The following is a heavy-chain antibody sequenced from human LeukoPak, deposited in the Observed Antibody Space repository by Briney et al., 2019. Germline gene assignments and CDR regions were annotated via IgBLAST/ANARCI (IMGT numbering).Heavy chain of an antibody. CDR2: ISSSGSTI. Sequence: GGSLRLSCAASGFTFSSYEMNWVRQAPGKGLEWVSYISSSGSTIYYADSVKGRFTISRDNAKNSLYLPMNRPRAEATAVYYCARDNWNDGFVYWGQGNLVTVSS. CDR3: ARDNWNDGFVY. V-gene: IGHV3-48*03. D-gene: IGHD1-20*01. CDR1: GFTFSSYE. J-gene: IGHJ4*02.